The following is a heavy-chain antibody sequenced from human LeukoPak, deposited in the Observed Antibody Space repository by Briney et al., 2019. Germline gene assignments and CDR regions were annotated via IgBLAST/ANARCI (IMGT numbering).Heavy chain of an antibody. CDR3: AKDTAVVTPRCFDY. CDR2: ISGSGGTT. V-gene: IGHV3-23*01. D-gene: IGHD2-15*01. Sequence: PGRSLRLSCAASGFTFSSYAMNWVRQAPGKGLEWVSHISGSGGTTYYADSVKGRFTISRDNSKNTLYLQMNSLRAEDTAVYYCAKDTAVVTPRCFDYWGQGALVTVSS. J-gene: IGHJ4*02. CDR1: GFTFSSYA.